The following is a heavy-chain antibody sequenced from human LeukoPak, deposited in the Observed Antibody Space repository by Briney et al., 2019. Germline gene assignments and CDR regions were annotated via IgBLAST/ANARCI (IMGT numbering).Heavy chain of an antibody. J-gene: IGHJ4*02. Sequence: GGSLRLSCAASGFTFSSYAMSWVRQAPGKGLEWVSAISGSGGSTYYADSVKGRFTISRDNSKNTLYLQMNSLRAEDTAVYYCAKAPQRYCSSTSCYLDYWGQGTLVTVSS. V-gene: IGHV3-23*01. CDR3: AKAPQRYCSSTSCYLDY. CDR2: ISGSGGST. CDR1: GFTFSSYA. D-gene: IGHD2-2*01.